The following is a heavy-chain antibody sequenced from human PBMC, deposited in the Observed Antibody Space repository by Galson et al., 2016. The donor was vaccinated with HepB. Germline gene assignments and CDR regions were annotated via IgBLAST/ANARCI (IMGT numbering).Heavy chain of an antibody. D-gene: IGHD3-16*02. CDR1: GFAVRSNF. J-gene: IGHJ4*02. V-gene: IGHV3-53*01. CDR2: IYSGGST. CDR3: ARVQTFYDYTWGTSRPRYFDY. Sequence: SLRLSCAVSGFAVRSNFMAWVRQAPGKGLEWVSPIYSGGSTYYADSARGRFTISRDISKNTLFLQMLNLRAEETAVYYCARVQTFYDYTWGTSRPRYFDYWGQGTLVTVSS.